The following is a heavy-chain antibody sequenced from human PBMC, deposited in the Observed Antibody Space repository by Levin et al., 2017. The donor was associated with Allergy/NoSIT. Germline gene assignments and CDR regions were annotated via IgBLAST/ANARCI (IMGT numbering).Heavy chain of an antibody. CDR1: GFTFRDYY. J-gene: IGHJ4*02. D-gene: IGHD6-13*01. V-gene: IGHV3-11*05. Sequence: LSLTCAASGFTFRDYYMSWIRQAPGKGLELVSYISGTSSAIIYADSVKGRFTISRDNAQHSLYLQMNSLRAEDTAVYFGARGPLAAAAHYWGKGTLVTVSS. CDR2: ISGTSSAI. CDR3: ARGPLAAAAHY.